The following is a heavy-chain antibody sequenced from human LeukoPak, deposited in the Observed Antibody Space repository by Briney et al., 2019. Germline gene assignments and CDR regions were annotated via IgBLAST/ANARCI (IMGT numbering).Heavy chain of an antibody. CDR1: GGTFTSYG. Sequence: ASVKVSCKASGGTFTSYGISWVRQAPGQGLEWMGWISAYNGNTNYAQKLQGRVTVTTDTSTSTAYMELRSLRSDDTAVYYCARVRFEGGVMRNNWFDPWGQGTLVTVSS. D-gene: IGHD3-16*01. J-gene: IGHJ5*02. CDR2: ISAYNGNT. CDR3: ARVRFEGGVMRNNWFDP. V-gene: IGHV1-18*01.